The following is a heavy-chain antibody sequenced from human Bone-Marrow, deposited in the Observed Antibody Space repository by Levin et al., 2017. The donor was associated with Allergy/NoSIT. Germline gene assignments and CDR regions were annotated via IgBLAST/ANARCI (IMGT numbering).Heavy chain of an antibody. V-gene: IGHV3-30*18. CDR2: ISYDGSNK. J-gene: IGHJ6*02. CDR3: AKDSSVLRYFDWLLRGAHYYYYYGMDV. Sequence: GGSLRLSCAASGFTFSSYGMHWVRQAPGKGLEWVAVISYDGSNKYYADSVKGRFTISRDNSKNTLYLQMNSLRAEDTAVYYCAKDSSVLRYFDWLLRGAHYYYYYGMDVWGQGTTVTVSS. D-gene: IGHD3-9*01. CDR1: GFTFSSYG.